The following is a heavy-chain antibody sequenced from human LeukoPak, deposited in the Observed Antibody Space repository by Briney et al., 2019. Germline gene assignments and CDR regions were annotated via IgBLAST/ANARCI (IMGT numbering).Heavy chain of an antibody. CDR3: ARDPRGYCSGGSCLPGYGMDV. CDR1: GFTFDGYG. V-gene: IGHV3-20*04. CDR2: IDWNGGNA. D-gene: IGHD2-15*01. Sequence: GGSLRLSCAASGFTFDGYGMSWVRQAPGKGLEWVSAIDWNGGNAGYADSVKGRFTISRDNAKNSLYLQMNSLRAEDTAVYYCARDPRGYCSGGSCLPGYGMDVWGQGTTVTVSS. J-gene: IGHJ6*02.